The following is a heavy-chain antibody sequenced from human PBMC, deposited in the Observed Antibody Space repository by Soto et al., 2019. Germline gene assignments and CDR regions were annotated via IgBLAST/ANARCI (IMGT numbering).Heavy chain of an antibody. CDR2: IRSKANGYAT. D-gene: IGHD3-16*02. CDR1: GFTFSASA. J-gene: IGHJ4*02. CDR3: TRHLSDY. Sequence: EVQVVESGGGLVQPGGSLKLSCAASGFTFSASAMHWVRQASGKGLEWVGRIRSKANGYATAYAASVKGRFTISRDDSKNTAYLHMNSLKTEDTAVYYCTRHLSDYWGQGTLVTVSS. V-gene: IGHV3-73*01.